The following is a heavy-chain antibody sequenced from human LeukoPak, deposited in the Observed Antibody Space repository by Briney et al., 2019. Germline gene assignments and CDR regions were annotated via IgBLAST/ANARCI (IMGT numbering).Heavy chain of an antibody. Sequence: SETLSLTCTVSGGSISSYYWSWIRQPPGKGLEWIGYIYYSGSTNYNPSLKSRVTISVDTSKNQFSLKLSSVTAADTAVYYCASAPTIFGVVTGFDYWGQGTLVTVSS. J-gene: IGHJ4*02. D-gene: IGHD3-3*01. V-gene: IGHV4-59*08. CDR2: IYYSGST. CDR1: GGSISSYY. CDR3: ASAPTIFGVVTGFDY.